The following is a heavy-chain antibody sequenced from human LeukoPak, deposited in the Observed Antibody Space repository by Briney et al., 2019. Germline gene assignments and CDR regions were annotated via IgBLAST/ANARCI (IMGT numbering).Heavy chain of an antibody. CDR3: ARDASPTVVRAFDY. V-gene: IGHV3-30*09. CDR1: GFTFGSFA. D-gene: IGHD4-23*01. Sequence: GRSLRLSCAPSGFTFGSFAMHWVRQVPGKGLEWVALISHDGSKILYEDSVKGRFAISRDNAKNSLYLQMNSLRAEDTAVYYCARDASPTVVRAFDYWGQGTLVTVSS. CDR2: ISHDGSKI. J-gene: IGHJ4*02.